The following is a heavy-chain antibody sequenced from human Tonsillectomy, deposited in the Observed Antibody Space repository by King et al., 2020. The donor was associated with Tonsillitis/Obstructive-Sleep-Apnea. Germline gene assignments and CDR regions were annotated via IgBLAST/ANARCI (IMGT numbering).Heavy chain of an antibody. Sequence: QLVQSGGGVVRPGGSLRLSCAASGFTFHDLGMSWVRQSPGKGLEWVSGINWNGDSTSYTDSVKGRFTISRDNAKNSLYLQMNSLRVEDTAFYYCAKNFGDPEYWGQGTLVIVSS. CDR3: AKNFGDPEY. J-gene: IGHJ4*02. D-gene: IGHD4-17*01. CDR2: INWNGDST. CDR1: GFTFHDLG. V-gene: IGHV3-20*04.